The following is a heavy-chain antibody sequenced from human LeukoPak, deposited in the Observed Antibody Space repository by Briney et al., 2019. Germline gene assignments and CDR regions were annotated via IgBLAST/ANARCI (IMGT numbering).Heavy chain of an antibody. V-gene: IGHV4-39*07. CDR3: AREWAVAGLN. Sequence: SETLSLTCTVSGGSISSSSYYWGWIRRPPGKGLEWIGSIYYSGSTYYNPALKSRVTISVATSKNQFSLKLSSVTAADTAVYYCAREWAVAGLNWGQGTLVTVSS. CDR2: IYYSGST. J-gene: IGHJ4*02. CDR1: GGSISSSSYY. D-gene: IGHD6-19*01.